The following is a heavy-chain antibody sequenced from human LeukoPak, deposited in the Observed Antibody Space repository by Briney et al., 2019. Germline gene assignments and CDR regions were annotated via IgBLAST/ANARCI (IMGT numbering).Heavy chain of an antibody. CDR2: IIPILGIA. V-gene: IGHV1-69*02. CDR1: GGTFSSYS. J-gene: IGHJ4*02. Sequence: SVKVSCKASGGTFSSYSISWVRQAPGQGLEWMGRIIPILGIANYAQKFQGRVTITADKSTSTAYMELSSLRSEDTAVYYCASVAAAHMSYFDYWGQGTLVTVSS. CDR3: ASVAAAHMSYFDY. D-gene: IGHD2-2*01.